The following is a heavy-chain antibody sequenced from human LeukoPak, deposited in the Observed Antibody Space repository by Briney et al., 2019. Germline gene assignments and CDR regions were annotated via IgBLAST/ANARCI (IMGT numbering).Heavy chain of an antibody. V-gene: IGHV4-31*03. CDR1: GGSISSGGYY. D-gene: IGHD6-19*01. Sequence: SETLSLTCTVSGGSISSGGYYWSWIRQHPGKGLEWIGYIYCSGSTYYNPSLKSRVTISVDTSKNQFSLKLSSVTAADTAVYYCATQDQYSSGWRDYYYYYMDVWGKGTTVTVSS. CDR3: ATQDQYSSGWRDYYYYYMDV. CDR2: IYCSGST. J-gene: IGHJ6*03.